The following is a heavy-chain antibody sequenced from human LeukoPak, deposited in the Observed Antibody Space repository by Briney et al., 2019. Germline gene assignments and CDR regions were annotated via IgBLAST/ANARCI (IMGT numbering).Heavy chain of an antibody. J-gene: IGHJ4*02. D-gene: IGHD2-15*01. CDR1: GYTFTTSW. CDR2: IYPGDSDT. V-gene: IGHV5-51*01. Sequence: GESLKISCQGSGYTFTTSWIGWVRQMPGKGLEWMGIIYPGDSDTRYSPSFQGQVTISVDKSISTAFLQWSSLKASDTAMYYCARARFCSSGTCYAESWGQGTLVTVSS. CDR3: ARARFCSSGTCYAES.